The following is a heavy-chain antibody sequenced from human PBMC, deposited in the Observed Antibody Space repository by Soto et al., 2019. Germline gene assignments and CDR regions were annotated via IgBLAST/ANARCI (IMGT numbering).Heavy chain of an antibody. J-gene: IGHJ6*02. D-gene: IGHD3-10*01. V-gene: IGHV4-34*01. CDR1: GGSFSGYY. CDR3: AVGGSGSYYSHGRGV. Sequence: SETLSLTCAVYGGSFSGYYWSWIRQPPGKGLEWIGEINHSGSTNYNPSLKSRVTISVDTPKNQFSLKLSSVTAATTAVYYCAVGGSGSYYSHGRGVWGQGTAVTVSS. CDR2: INHSGST.